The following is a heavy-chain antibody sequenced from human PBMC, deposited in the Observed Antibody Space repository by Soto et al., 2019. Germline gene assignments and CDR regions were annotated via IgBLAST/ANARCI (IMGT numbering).Heavy chain of an antibody. CDR1: GFTFSSYG. Sequence: GSLRLSCAASGFTFSSYGMHWVRQAPGKGLEWVAVISYDGSNKYYADSVKGRFTISRDNSKNTLYLQMNSLRAEDTAVYYCAKDMTTVVTPVYYYYYGMDVWGQGTTVTVSS. J-gene: IGHJ6*02. CDR2: ISYDGSNK. CDR3: AKDMTTVVTPVYYYYYGMDV. D-gene: IGHD4-17*01. V-gene: IGHV3-30*18.